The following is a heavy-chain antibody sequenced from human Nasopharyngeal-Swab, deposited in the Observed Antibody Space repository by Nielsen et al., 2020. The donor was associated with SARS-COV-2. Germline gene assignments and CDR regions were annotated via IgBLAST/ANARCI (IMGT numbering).Heavy chain of an antibody. CDR1: GFDFWKYA. Sequence: GESLKISCAASGFDFWKYAMSWVRQAPGKGLEWVSTVSNNDGSLTFYADSVQGGFTISRDTSKNTVSLQMNSLRAEDTAVYYCAKDDFCPACAFDVWGQGTIVTVSS. CDR2: VSNNDGSLT. D-gene: IGHD2-21*02. J-gene: IGHJ3*01. CDR3: AKDDFCPACAFDV. V-gene: IGHV3-23*01.